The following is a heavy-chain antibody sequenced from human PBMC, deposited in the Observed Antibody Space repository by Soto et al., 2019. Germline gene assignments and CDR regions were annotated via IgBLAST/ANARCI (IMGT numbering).Heavy chain of an antibody. CDR2: IIPIFGTA. D-gene: IGHD4-17*01. J-gene: IGHJ4*02. Sequence: SVKVSCKASGGTFSSYAISWVRQAPGQGLEWMGGIIPIFGTANYAQKFQGRVTITADESTSTAYMELSSLRSEDTAGYYCARGVTVTTPFEFDYWGQGTLVTVSS. CDR1: GGTFSSYA. V-gene: IGHV1-69*13. CDR3: ARGVTVTTPFEFDY.